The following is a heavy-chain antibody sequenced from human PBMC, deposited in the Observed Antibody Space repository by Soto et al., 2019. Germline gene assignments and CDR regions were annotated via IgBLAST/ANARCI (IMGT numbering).Heavy chain of an antibody. CDR1: RGSISSYY. D-gene: IGHD2-21*01. J-gene: IGHJ4*02. Sequence: SETQCLTGTVSRGSISSYYWSWIRQPPGKGLEWIGYIYYSGITSYNASLTSRVTISVDTSKNQFSLKLSSVTAADTAVYYCARVRVSADYWGQGTLVTVSS. CDR3: ARVRVSADY. V-gene: IGHV4-59*01. CDR2: IYYSGIT.